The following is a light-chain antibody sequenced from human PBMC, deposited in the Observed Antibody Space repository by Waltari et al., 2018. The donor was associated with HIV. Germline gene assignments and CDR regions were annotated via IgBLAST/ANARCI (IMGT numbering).Light chain of an antibody. CDR2: TAS. Sequence: AIQLTQSPSSLSASVGERVTISCWASHDIRSDLNWYQQKPGKAPELLIHTASTLKGGVPSRFSGGVSGTEFTLTISSLQPEDFATYYCLQDYNYPRTFGQGTKVEIK. V-gene: IGKV1-6*02. CDR3: LQDYNYPRT. J-gene: IGKJ1*01. CDR1: HDIRSD.